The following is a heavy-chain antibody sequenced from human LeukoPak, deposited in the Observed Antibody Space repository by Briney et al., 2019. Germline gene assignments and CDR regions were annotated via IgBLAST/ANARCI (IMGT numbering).Heavy chain of an antibody. Sequence: SETLSLTCAVYGGSFSGYYWSWIRQPPGKGLEWIGEINHSGSTNYNPSLKSRVTISVDTSKNQFSLKLSSVTAADTAVYYCARRVVRGWSIAAAGTRTNWFDPWGQGTLVTVSS. CDR1: GGSFSGYY. V-gene: IGHV4-34*01. CDR3: ARRVVRGWSIAAAGTRTNWFDP. CDR2: INHSGST. D-gene: IGHD6-13*01. J-gene: IGHJ5*02.